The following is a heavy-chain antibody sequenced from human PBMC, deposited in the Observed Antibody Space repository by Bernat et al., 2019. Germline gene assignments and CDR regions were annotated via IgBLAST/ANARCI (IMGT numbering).Heavy chain of an antibody. Sequence: EVQLLESGGGLVQPGGSLRLSCGASGFTFSSFAMSWVRQAAGRGLEWVSGISGSGGSTYYADSVKGRFTISRDNSKNTLYLQMNSLRAEDTAVYYCAKMAMLVYFDYWGQGTLVTVSS. D-gene: IGHD3-16*01. CDR3: AKMAMLVYFDY. V-gene: IGHV3-23*01. CDR2: ISGSGGST. CDR1: GFTFSSFA. J-gene: IGHJ4*02.